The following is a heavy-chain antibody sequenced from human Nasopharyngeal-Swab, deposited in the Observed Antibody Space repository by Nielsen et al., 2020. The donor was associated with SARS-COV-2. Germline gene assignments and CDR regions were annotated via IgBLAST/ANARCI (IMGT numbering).Heavy chain of an antibody. CDR3: ARDAYYDFWGDCSYGLDV. CDR1: GYSISSNYY. Sequence: SETLSLTCSVSGYSISSNYYWGWIPQPPGKGLEWIGNIYHSGSTNYNPSLKSRVTISVDTSKNQFSLKLNSVTAADTAIYYCARDAYYDFWGDCSYGLDVWGHGATVTVSS. CDR2: IYHSGST. J-gene: IGHJ6*02. D-gene: IGHD3-3*01. V-gene: IGHV4-38-2*02.